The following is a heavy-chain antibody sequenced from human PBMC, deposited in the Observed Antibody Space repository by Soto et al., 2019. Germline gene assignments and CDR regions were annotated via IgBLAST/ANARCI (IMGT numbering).Heavy chain of an antibody. CDR3: ARDLQAYSYGLYY. J-gene: IGHJ4*02. Sequence: SETMSLTCTVCGGSVSSGSYYWSWIRQPPGQGLEWIGYISSSGSSKYTPSLKSRVTISVDTSKNQFSLKLSSVTAADTAVYYGARDLQAYSYGLYYWRQGTLVIFSS. CDR1: GGSVSSGSYY. CDR2: ISSSGSS. D-gene: IGHD5-18*01. V-gene: IGHV4-61*01.